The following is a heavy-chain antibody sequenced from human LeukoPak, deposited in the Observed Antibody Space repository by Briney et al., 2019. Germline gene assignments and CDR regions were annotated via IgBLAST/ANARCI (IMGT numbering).Heavy chain of an antibody. Sequence: GRSLRLSCAASGFTFSSYAMHWVRQAPGKGLEWVAVISYDGSNKYYADSVKGRFTISRDNSKNTLYLQMNSLRAEDTAVYYCARDRLQQLGPFDYWGQGTLVIVSS. CDR1: GFTFSSYA. J-gene: IGHJ4*02. CDR2: ISYDGSNK. CDR3: ARDRLQQLGPFDY. D-gene: IGHD6-13*01. V-gene: IGHV3-30-3*01.